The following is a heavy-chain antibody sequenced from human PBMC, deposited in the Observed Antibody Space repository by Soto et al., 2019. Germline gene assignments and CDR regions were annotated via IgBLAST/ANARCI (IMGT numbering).Heavy chain of an antibody. D-gene: IGHD3-22*01. CDR2: IYWDDDK. CDR3: AHTDSSGYFPY. J-gene: IGHJ4*02. CDR1: GFSLSTSGVG. V-gene: IGHV2-5*02. Sequence: QITLKESGPTLVKPTQTLTLTCTFSGFSLSTSGVGVGWIRQPPGKALEWLALIYWDDDKRYSPSLKSRLTITKDTSKNRLVLTMTNMAPVDTATYYCAHTDSSGYFPYWGQGTLVTVSS.